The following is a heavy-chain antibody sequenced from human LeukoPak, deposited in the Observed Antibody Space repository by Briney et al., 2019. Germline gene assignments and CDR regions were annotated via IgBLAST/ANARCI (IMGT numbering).Heavy chain of an antibody. J-gene: IGHJ4*02. CDR3: ALPDY. CDR2: ISYDGSNK. CDR1: GFTFSSYG. Sequence: GRSLRLSCAASGFTFSSYGMHWVRQAPGKGLEWVAVISYDGSNKYYADSVKGRFTISRDNSKNTLYQQMNSLRAEDTAVYYCALPDYWGQGTLVTVSS. V-gene: IGHV3-30*03.